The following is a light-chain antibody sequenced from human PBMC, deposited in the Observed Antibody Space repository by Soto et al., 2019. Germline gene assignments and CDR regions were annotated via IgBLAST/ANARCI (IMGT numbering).Light chain of an antibody. J-gene: IGKJ5*01. Sequence: EIVLTPSPGTLSLSPGERAPLSCRASQSVSSYLAWYQQKPGQAPRLLIYDASNRATGIPARFSGSGSETDFTLTISSLEPEDFAVYYCQHRMNWPLTFGQGTRLEIK. CDR2: DAS. CDR1: QSVSSY. CDR3: QHRMNWPLT. V-gene: IGKV3-11*01.